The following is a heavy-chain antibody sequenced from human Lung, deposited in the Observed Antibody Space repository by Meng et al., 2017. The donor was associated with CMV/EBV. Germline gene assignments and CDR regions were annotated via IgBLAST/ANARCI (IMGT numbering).Heavy chain of an antibody. CDR1: GFTFSTYG. Sequence: ESXKISXVASGFTFSTYGMSWVRQAPGKGLEWLSVIRGSDGSAHYADSAKSRFTISRDNSKHKLLLQMNSQRADDAAVYYCAKARCGNACCSLGMDVWGQGTTVTVSS. D-gene: IGHD2-15*01. V-gene: IGHV3-23*01. J-gene: IGHJ6*02. CDR3: AKARCGNACCSLGMDV. CDR2: IRGSDGSA.